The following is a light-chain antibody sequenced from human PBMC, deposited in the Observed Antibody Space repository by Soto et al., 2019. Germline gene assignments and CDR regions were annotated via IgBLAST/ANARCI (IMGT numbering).Light chain of an antibody. CDR2: EVT. V-gene: IGLV2-23*02. CDR1: SSDVGSYNL. Sequence: QSALTQPAFVSGSPGQSITISCTGTSSDVGSYNLVSWYQQHPGKAPKLMIYEVTKRPSGVSNRLSGSKSGNTASLTISGLQAEDEADYYCCSYAGGSIPVVFGGGTKLTVL. CDR3: CSYAGGSIPVV. J-gene: IGLJ3*02.